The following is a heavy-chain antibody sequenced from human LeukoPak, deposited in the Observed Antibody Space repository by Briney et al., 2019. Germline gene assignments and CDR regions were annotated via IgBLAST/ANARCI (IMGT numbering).Heavy chain of an antibody. CDR3: SSSSYDAFDI. CDR1: GLAFSSYE. D-gene: IGHD6-13*01. Sequence: SGGSLRLSCAASGLAFSSYEMNWVRQAPGKGLEWISYISSSGSTIYYADSVKGRFTSSRDNAKRSLYLQMNRLRAEDTAVYYCSSSSYDAFDIWGQGKMVTVSS. J-gene: IGHJ3*02. CDR2: ISSSGSTI. V-gene: IGHV3-48*03.